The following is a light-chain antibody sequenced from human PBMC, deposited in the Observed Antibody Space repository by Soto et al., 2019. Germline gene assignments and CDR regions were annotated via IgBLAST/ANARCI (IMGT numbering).Light chain of an antibody. V-gene: IGLV1-40*01. CDR2: GNS. J-gene: IGLJ2*01. CDR1: SSNIGAGYD. Sequence: QSVLTQPPSVSGAPGQRVTISCTGSSSNIGAGYDVHWYQQLPGTAPKLLFYGNSNRPSGVPDRFSGSKSGSSASMAITGLQAEDEADYYCQSYDSNLIVVFGGGTKLTVL. CDR3: QSYDSNLIVV.